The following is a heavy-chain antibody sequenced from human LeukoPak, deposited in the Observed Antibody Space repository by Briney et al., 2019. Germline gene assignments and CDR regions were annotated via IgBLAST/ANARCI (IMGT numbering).Heavy chain of an antibody. V-gene: IGHV1-2*02. CDR2: ITPNNGGT. J-gene: IGHJ1*01. CDR3: VRDLEKHSGYYAPRIPQY. D-gene: IGHD5-12*01. CDR1: GYTFTGYY. Sequence: GASVKVSCKASGYTFTGYYMHWVRQAPGQGLEWMGWITPNNGGTNYAQKFQGRVTMYRDTSISTAYMELRRLRSDDTAVYYCVRDLEKHSGYYAPRIPQYWGQGTLVTVSS.